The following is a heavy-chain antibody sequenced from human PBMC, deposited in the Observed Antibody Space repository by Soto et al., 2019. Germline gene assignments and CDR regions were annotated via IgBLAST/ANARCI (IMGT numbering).Heavy chain of an antibody. V-gene: IGHV4-59*01. CDR2: IYYRGNT. CDR1: GVSIGRYY. D-gene: IGHD4-17*01. J-gene: IGHJ3*02. Sequence: SETLSLTCTVSGVSIGRYYWTWIRQPPGKGLEWIGYIYYRGNTNYNPSLKSRVTISVDTSNNQFSLSLTYVTAADTAVYYCARGLVELGTTVKLFDIWSLGTMVTVS. CDR3: ARGLVELGTTVKLFDI.